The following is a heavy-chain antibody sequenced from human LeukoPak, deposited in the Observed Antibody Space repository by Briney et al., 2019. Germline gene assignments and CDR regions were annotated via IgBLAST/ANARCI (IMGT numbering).Heavy chain of an antibody. V-gene: IGHV3-30*18. CDR3: AKDLFDY. CDR2: ISSDGGTK. J-gene: IGHJ4*02. Sequence: PGGSPRLSCAASGFTFSTYGMHWVRQAPGKGLEWVAVISSDGGTKYYADSVKGRFTISRDNSKNTLYVQMNSLGPDDTAVYYCAKDLFDYWGQGTLVSVSA. CDR1: GFTFSTYG.